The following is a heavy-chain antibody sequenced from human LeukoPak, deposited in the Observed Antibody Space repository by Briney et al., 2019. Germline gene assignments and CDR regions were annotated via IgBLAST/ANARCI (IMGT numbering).Heavy chain of an antibody. CDR3: AKERHFVPLSIAARYFDY. CDR2: ISGSGGST. D-gene: IGHD6-6*01. CDR1: GFTFSSYA. V-gene: IGHV3-23*01. J-gene: IGHJ4*02. Sequence: GGSLRLSCAASGFTFSSYAMSWVRQAPGKGLESVSAISGSGGSTYSADSVKGRFTISRDNSKNTLYLQMNSLRAEDTAVYYCAKERHFVPLSIAARYFDYRGQGTLVTASS.